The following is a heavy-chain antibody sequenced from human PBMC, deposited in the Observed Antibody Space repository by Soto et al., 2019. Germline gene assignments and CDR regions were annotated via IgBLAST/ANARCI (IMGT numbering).Heavy chain of an antibody. CDR3: ARKGAVRGVIWKMYWFDP. D-gene: IGHD3-10*01. Sequence: ASVKVSCKASGYTFTSYDINWVRQATGQGLEWMGWMNPNSGNTGYAQKFQGRVTMTRNTSISTAYMELSSRRSEDTAVYYCARKGAVRGVIWKMYWFDPWGQGTLVTVSS. J-gene: IGHJ5*02. CDR2: MNPNSGNT. V-gene: IGHV1-8*01. CDR1: GYTFTSYD.